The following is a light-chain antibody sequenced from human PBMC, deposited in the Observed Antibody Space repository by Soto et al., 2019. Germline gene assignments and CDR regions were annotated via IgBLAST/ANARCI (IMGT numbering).Light chain of an antibody. CDR3: CSYAGSHTLV. Sequence: QSALTQPPSVSGSPGQSVTISCTGTSSDIGTYNYVFWYQQYPGKSPKLMIYDVYKRPAGVPARFSASKSGNTASLTISGLQTEDEAGYHCCSYAGSHTLVFGGGTKLTVL. CDR2: DVY. J-gene: IGLJ3*02. V-gene: IGLV2-11*01. CDR1: SSDIGTYNY.